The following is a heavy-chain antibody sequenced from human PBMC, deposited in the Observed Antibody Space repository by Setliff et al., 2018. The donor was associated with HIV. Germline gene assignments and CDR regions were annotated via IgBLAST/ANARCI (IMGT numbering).Heavy chain of an antibody. D-gene: IGHD1-26*01. CDR3: ARDRAPHY. V-gene: IGHV3-7*01. CDR2: IKLHGSEK. Sequence: GGSLRLSCAASGFSFSRYNMNWVRQAPGKGLEWVANIKLHGSEKYYVDSVKGRFTISRDDAKNSLYLQMNSLRVEDTAVYYCARDRAPHYWGQGILVTVSS. CDR1: GFSFSRYN. J-gene: IGHJ4*01.